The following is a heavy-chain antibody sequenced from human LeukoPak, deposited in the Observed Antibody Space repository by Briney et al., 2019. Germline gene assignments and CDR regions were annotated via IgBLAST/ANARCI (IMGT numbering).Heavy chain of an antibody. J-gene: IGHJ3*02. V-gene: IGHV4-61*02. D-gene: IGHD2-15*01. Sequence: SETLSLTCTVSGGSISSGSYYWSWIRQPAGKGLEWIGRIYTSGSTNYNPSLKSRVTISVDTSKNQFSLKLSSVTAADTAVYYCARGNFFCSGGSCTSDFDIWGQGTMVTVSS. CDR1: GGSISSGSYY. CDR3: ARGNFFCSGGSCTSDFDI. CDR2: IYTSGST.